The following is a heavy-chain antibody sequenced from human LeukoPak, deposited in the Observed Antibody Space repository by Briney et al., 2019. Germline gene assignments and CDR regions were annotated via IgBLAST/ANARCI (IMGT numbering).Heavy chain of an antibody. CDR2: INPNSGGT. CDR3: ARDSSFSGYESGYSGSYYGY. J-gene: IGHJ4*02. D-gene: IGHD1-26*01. V-gene: IGHV1-2*02. Sequence: AASVKVSCKASGYTFTGYYMHWVRQAPGQGLEWMGWINPNSGGTNYAQKFQGRVTMTRDTSISTAYMELSRLRSDDTAVYYCARDSSFSGYESGYSGSYYGYWGQGTLVTVSS. CDR1: GYTFTGYY.